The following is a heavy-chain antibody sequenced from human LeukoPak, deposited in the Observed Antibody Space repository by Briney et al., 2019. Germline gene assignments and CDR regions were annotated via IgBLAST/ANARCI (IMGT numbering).Heavy chain of an antibody. CDR1: GFNFQDSY. D-gene: IGHD3-16*02. V-gene: IGHV3-11*01. CDR3: ATTLAEASYWFFDL. CDR2: ISPKASTM. Sequence: GGSLRLSCVGSGFNFQDSYMNWVRQAPGEGLEWISFISPKASTMFYADSVRGRFTVSRDNANKSFFLQMNSLTAADTAVYYCATTLAEASYWFFDLWGRGTLVTVSS. J-gene: IGHJ2*01.